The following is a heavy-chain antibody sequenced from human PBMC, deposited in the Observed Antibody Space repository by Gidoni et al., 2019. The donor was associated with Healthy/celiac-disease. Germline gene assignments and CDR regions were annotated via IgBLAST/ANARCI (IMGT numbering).Heavy chain of an antibody. CDR1: GYSFTSYR. D-gene: IGHD5-12*01. J-gene: IGHJ5*02. Sequence: EVQLVQSGAEVKKPGESLKISCQGSGYSFTSYRIGWVRQMPGRGLEWMGIISPGDSATRSSPSFQGQVTISADKSIRTAYLQWSSLKASDTAMYYCARRGQSRDGYNHYWFDPWGQGTLVTVSS. CDR3: ARRGQSRDGYNHYWFDP. V-gene: IGHV5-51*03. CDR2: ISPGDSAT.